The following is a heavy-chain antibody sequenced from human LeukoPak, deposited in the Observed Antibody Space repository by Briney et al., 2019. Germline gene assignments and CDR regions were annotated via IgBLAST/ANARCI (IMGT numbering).Heavy chain of an antibody. CDR2: FDPEDGET. CDR3: ATRTYSGYDWEFDY. D-gene: IGHD5-12*01. Sequence: ASVTVSCKVSGYTLTELSMHWVRQAPGKGLEWMGGFDPEDGETIYAQKFQGRVTMTEDTSTDTAYIELSSLRSEDTAVYYCATRTYSGYDWEFDYWGQGTLVTVSS. J-gene: IGHJ4*02. CDR1: GYTLTELS. V-gene: IGHV1-24*01.